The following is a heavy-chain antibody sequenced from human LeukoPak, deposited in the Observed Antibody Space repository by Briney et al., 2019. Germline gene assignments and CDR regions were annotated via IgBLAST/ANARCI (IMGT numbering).Heavy chain of an antibody. D-gene: IGHD6-19*01. CDR1: GGSISSDY. J-gene: IGHJ4*02. Sequence: SETLSLTCTVSGGSISSDYWSWIRQPPGKGLEWIGYISYNGNTNYNPSLKSRVTISVDTSKTQFSLRVRSVTAADTAVYYCARDHRYSSGWYSSGSYYFDYWGQGTLVTVSS. V-gene: IGHV4-59*12. CDR3: ARDHRYSSGWYSSGSYYFDY. CDR2: ISYNGNT.